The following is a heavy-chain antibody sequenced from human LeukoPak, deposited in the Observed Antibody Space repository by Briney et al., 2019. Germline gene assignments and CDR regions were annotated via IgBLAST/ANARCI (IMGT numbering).Heavy chain of an antibody. V-gene: IGHV1-69*02. Sequence: SVKVSCKASGGTFSSYTISWVRQAPGQGLEWMGRIIPILGIANYAQKFQGGVTITADKSTSTAYMELSSLRSEDTAVYYCAPYCSSTSCFNYWGQGTLVTVSS. CDR2: IIPILGIA. CDR3: APYCSSTSCFNY. D-gene: IGHD2-2*01. J-gene: IGHJ4*02. CDR1: GGTFSSYT.